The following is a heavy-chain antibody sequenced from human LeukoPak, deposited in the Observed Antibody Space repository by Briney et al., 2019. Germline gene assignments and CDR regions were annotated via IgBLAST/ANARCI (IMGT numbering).Heavy chain of an antibody. CDR1: GFTFSSYA. CDR3: AKAPYSSSWYRPPYFDY. Sequence: PGGSLRLSCAASGFTFSSYALSWVRQAPGKGLEWVSAISGSGSSTYYPDSVKRRFTISRDNSKNTLYLQMNSLRAEDTAVYYCAKAPYSSSWYRPPYFDYWGQGTLATVAS. CDR2: ISGSGSST. V-gene: IGHV3-23*01. D-gene: IGHD6-13*01. J-gene: IGHJ4*02.